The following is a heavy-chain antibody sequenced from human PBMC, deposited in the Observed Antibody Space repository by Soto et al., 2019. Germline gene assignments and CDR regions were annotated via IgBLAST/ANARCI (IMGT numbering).Heavy chain of an antibody. CDR3: SRYWGTGFYHFDS. CDR1: GYSISTGFN. V-gene: IGHV4-38-2*01. J-gene: IGHJ4*02. CDR2: IYHSGST. Sequence: PSETLSLTCAVSGYSISTGFNWGWIRQPPGKGLEWIGSIYHSGSTYYNLSLKSRVTISADTSKNQISLKLISVTAADTALYYCSRYWGTGFYHFDSWGQGTLVTVSS. D-gene: IGHD6-19*01.